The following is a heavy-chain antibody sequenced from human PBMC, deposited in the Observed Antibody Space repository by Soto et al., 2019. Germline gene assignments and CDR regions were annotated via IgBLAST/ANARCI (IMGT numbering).Heavy chain of an antibody. J-gene: IGHJ6*02. V-gene: IGHV4-31*03. CDR1: GGSISSGGYY. CDR3: ARGSIIAGLYYGMDF. Sequence: QVQLQESGPGLVKPSQTLSLTCTVSGGSISSGGYYWTWIRQHPGKGLEWIGYNYYSGITYYNPSLKSRVTLSLATSKNQFSLKLSSVTAADTAVYYCARGSIIAGLYYGMDFWGQGTTVTVSS. CDR2: NYYSGIT. D-gene: IGHD3-10*01.